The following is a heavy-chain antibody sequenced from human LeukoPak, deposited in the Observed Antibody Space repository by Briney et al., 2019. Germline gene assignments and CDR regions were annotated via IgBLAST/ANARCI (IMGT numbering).Heavy chain of an antibody. V-gene: IGHV3-23*01. J-gene: IGHJ4*02. D-gene: IGHD6-13*01. Sequence: GGSLRLSCAASGFTFSSYAMSWVRQAPGKGLEWVSAISGSGGSTYYADSVKGRFTISRDNSKNTLYLQMNSLRAEDTAVYYCARAQYTSGYSSSWYVVDYWGQGTLVTVSS. CDR1: GFTFSSYA. CDR2: ISGSGGST. CDR3: ARAQYTSGYSSSWYVVDY.